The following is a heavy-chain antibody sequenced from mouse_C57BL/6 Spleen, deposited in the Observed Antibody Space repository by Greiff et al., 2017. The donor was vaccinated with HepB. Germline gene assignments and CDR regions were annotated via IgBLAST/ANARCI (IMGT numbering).Heavy chain of an antibody. CDR3: ARITTVVGYFDV. CDR2: ISSGGSYT. V-gene: IGHV5-6*02. J-gene: IGHJ1*03. CDR1: GFTFSSYG. D-gene: IGHD1-1*01. Sequence: DVMLVESGGDLVKPGGSLKLSCAASGFTFSSYGMSWVRQTPDKRLEWVATISSGGSYTYYPDSVKGRFTISRDNAKNTLYLQMSSLKSEDTAMYYCARITTVVGYFDVWGTGTTVTVSS.